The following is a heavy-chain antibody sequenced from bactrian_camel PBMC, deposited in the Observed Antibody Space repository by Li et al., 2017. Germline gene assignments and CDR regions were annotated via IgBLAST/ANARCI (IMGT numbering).Heavy chain of an antibody. J-gene: IGHJ4*01. D-gene: IGHD6*01. Sequence: HVQLVESGGGSVQTGESLRLSCVASGYYEGLHCMAWFRQGLGNKREGVAMIDTSGHRTYYADSVKGRFIISEDSAKHTLYLQMNALKPEDTAMYYCAVGPLGLCAKAAWYASSQFKWGQGTQVTVS. CDR3: AVGPLGLCAKAAWYASSQFK. V-gene: IGHV3S54*01. CDR2: IDTSGHRT. CDR1: GYYEGLHC.